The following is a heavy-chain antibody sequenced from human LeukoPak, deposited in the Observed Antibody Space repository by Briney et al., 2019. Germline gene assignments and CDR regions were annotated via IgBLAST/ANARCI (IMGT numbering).Heavy chain of an antibody. D-gene: IGHD3-3*01. CDR3: ARDRGGGGFLDSFDY. V-gene: IGHV1-46*01. CDR2: INPSGVST. Sequence: ASVKVSCKASGYTFTKFHMHWVRQAPGQGPEWMGIINPSGVSTSYAQKFQGKVTMTRDTSTSTVYMELSSLRSEDTAVYYCARDRGGGGFLDSFDYWGQGTLVTVSS. CDR1: GYTFTKFH. J-gene: IGHJ4*02.